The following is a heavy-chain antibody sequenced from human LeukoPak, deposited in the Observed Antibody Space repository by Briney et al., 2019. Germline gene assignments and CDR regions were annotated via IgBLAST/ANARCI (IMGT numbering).Heavy chain of an antibody. V-gene: IGHV4-61*02. J-gene: IGHJ4*02. CDR3: ARAGGYSYGYMYYFDY. Sequence: PSETLSLTCSASGGSISSGTYYWTWIRQPAGKGLEWIGRIYTSGSTNYNPSLKSRVTISVDTSKNQFSLKLSSVTAADTAVYYCARAGGYSYGYMYYFDYWGQGILVTVSS. CDR1: GGSISSGTYY. D-gene: IGHD5-18*01. CDR2: IYTSGST.